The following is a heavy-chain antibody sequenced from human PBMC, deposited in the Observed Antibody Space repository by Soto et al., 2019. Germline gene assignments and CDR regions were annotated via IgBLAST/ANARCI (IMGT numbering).Heavy chain of an antibody. D-gene: IGHD3-10*01. CDR3: ATSYGSVNRACDF. V-gene: IGHV1-69*04. CDR1: GDTFNFYS. CDR2: VNPILSMS. Sequence: QVQLVQSGAELKRPGSSVKVSCKASGDTFNFYSINWVRQAPGLGLEWMGRVNPILSMSNYAQRFQGRVTLTAHQSTSTASMELSVLRSEDTAIYYCATSYGSVNRACDFWGPGALFTVSS. J-gene: IGHJ4*02.